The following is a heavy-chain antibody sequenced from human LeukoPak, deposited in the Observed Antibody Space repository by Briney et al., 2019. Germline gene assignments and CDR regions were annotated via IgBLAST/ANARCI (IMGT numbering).Heavy chain of an antibody. Sequence: KPSETLSLTCAVYGGSFSGYYWSWIRQPPGKGLEWIGEINHSGSTNYNPSLKSRVTISVDTSKNHFSLKLSSVTAADTAVYYCARYFGVVIRRPNWFDPWGQGTLVTVSS. J-gene: IGHJ5*02. CDR1: GGSFSGYY. V-gene: IGHV4-34*01. CDR3: ARYFGVVIRRPNWFDP. D-gene: IGHD3-3*01. CDR2: INHSGST.